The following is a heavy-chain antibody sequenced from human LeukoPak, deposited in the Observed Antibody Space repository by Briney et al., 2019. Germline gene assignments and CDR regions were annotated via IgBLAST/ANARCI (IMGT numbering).Heavy chain of an antibody. Sequence: SETLSLTCTVSGGPISSGGYYWSWIRQHPGKGLEWIGYIYYSGSTYYNPSLKSRVTISVDTSKNQFSLKLSSVTAADTAVYYCARVYGDYWYFDLWGRGTLVTVSS. CDR1: GGPISSGGYY. J-gene: IGHJ2*01. V-gene: IGHV4-31*03. D-gene: IGHD4-17*01. CDR3: ARVYGDYWYFDL. CDR2: IYYSGST.